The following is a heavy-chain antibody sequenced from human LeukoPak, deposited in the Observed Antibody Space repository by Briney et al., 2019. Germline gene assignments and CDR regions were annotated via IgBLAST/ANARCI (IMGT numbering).Heavy chain of an antibody. D-gene: IGHD6-19*01. CDR1: GGSISSYY. Sequence: SETLSLTCTVSGGSISSYYCSWMRQPPGKGLEGIGYIYYSGSTNYNPSLKSRVTISVATSKTPLSLKLSSVTAADPAVYYCARPLPHYNSGWYFDNWGQGTLVTASS. J-gene: IGHJ4*02. CDR2: IYYSGST. CDR3: ARPLPHYNSGWYFDN. V-gene: IGHV4-59*08.